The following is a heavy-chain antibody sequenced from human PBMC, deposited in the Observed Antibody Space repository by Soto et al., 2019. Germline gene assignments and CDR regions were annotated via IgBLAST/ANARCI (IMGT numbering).Heavy chain of an antibody. J-gene: IGHJ4*02. D-gene: IGHD1-26*01. CDR2: ISYDGSNK. Sequence: GVSLRLSCAASGFTFSSYAMHWVRQAPGKGLEWVAVISYDGSNKYYADSVKGRFTISRDNSKNTLYLQMNSLRAEDTAVYYCARGLVGYSPSDYWGQGTLVTVSS. CDR3: ARGLVGYSPSDY. V-gene: IGHV3-30-3*01. CDR1: GFTFSSYA.